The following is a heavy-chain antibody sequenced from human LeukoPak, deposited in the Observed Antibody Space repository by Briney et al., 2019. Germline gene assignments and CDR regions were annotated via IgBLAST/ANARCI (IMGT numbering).Heavy chain of an antibody. V-gene: IGHV4-39*01. J-gene: IGHJ1*01. Sequence: SETLSLTCTVSGGSISSSSYYWGWIRQPPGKGLEWIGSIYYSGSTYYNPSLKSRVTISVDTSKNQFSLKLSSVTAADTALYYCARHPIAAAGIGYFQHWGQGTLVTVSS. CDR2: IYYSGST. CDR3: ARHPIAAAGIGYFQH. D-gene: IGHD6-13*01. CDR1: GGSISSSSYY.